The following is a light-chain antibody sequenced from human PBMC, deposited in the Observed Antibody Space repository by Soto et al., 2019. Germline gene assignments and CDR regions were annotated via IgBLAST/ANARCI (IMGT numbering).Light chain of an antibody. V-gene: IGLV2-11*01. CDR2: DVS. CDR3: CSYAGSHYV. J-gene: IGLJ1*01. Sequence: QSALIQPRSVSGSPGQSVTISCTGTSSDVGGYSFVSWYQQHPGKAPKPMIYDVSKRPSGVPDRFSGSKSGNTASLTISGLQAADEADYYCCSYAGSHYVFGTGTKVTVL. CDR1: SSDVGGYSF.